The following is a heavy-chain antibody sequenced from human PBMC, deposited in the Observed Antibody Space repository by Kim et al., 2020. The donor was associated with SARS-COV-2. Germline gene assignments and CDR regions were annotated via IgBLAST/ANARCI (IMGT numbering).Heavy chain of an antibody. CDR3: ALKYYDILTGLLGYYYYYGMDV. CDR1: GFTFSSYE. Sequence: GGSLRLSCAASGFTFSSYEMNWVRQAPGKGLEWVSYISSSGSTIYYADSVKGRFTISRDNAKNSLYLQMNSLRAEDTAVYYCALKYYDILTGLLGYYYYYGMDVWGQGTTVTVSS. J-gene: IGHJ6*02. CDR2: ISSSGSTI. V-gene: IGHV3-48*03. D-gene: IGHD3-9*01.